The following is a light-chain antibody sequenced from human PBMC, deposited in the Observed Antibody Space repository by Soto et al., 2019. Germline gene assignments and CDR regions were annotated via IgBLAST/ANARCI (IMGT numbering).Light chain of an antibody. J-gene: IGLJ2*01. CDR2: GNS. CDR3: QSYDSSLSGPS. V-gene: IGLV1-40*01. CDR1: SSNIGAGYD. Sequence: QAVVTQPPSVSGAPGQRITISCTGSSSNIGAGYDVHWYQQLPGTAPKLLIYGNSNRPSGVPDRFSGSKSGTSASLAITGLQAEXXADYYCQSYDSSLSGPSFGGGTKVT.